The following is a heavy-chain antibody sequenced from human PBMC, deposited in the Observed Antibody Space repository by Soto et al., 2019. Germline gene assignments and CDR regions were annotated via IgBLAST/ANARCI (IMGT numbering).Heavy chain of an antibody. V-gene: IGHV1-3*01. J-gene: IGHJ4*02. Sequence: ASVKVSCKASGYTFTSYAMHWVRQAPGQRLEWMGWINAGNGNTKYSQKFQGRVTITRDTSASTAYMELSSLRSEDTAVYYCARSIVVVTALDYLGQGNLVTVSS. CDR3: ARSIVVVTALDY. CDR1: GYTFTSYA. CDR2: INAGNGNT. D-gene: IGHD2-21*02.